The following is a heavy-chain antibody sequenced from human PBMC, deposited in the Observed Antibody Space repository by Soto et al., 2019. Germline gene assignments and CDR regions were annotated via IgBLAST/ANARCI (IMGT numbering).Heavy chain of an antibody. CDR2: IYWDDDK. D-gene: IGHD3-16*02. V-gene: IGHV2-5*02. CDR1: GFSLSTSGVG. Sequence: QITLKESGPTLVKPTQTLTLTCTFSGFSLSTSGVGVGWIRQPPGKALEWLALIYWDDDKRYSPSLKSRLTITKDTSKNQVVLTMTNMEPVDTATYYCAHRRAPYDYIWGSYRYTNPFDYWGQGTLVTVSS. CDR3: AHRRAPYDYIWGSYRYTNPFDY. J-gene: IGHJ4*02.